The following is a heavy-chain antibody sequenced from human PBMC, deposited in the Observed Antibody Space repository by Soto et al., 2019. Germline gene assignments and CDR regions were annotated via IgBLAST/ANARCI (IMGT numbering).Heavy chain of an antibody. V-gene: IGHV4-59*01. J-gene: IGHJ1*01. D-gene: IGHD4-17*01. CDR3: ARDLPQNAYGDYAPFQH. CDR1: GGSISSYY. CDR2: IYYSGST. Sequence: QVQLQESGPGLVKPSETLSLTCTVSGGSISSYYWSWIRQPPGKGLEWIGYIYYSGSTNYNPSLKSRVTISVDTSKNQFYLKLSSVTAADTAVYYCARDLPQNAYGDYAPFQHWGQGTLVTVSS.